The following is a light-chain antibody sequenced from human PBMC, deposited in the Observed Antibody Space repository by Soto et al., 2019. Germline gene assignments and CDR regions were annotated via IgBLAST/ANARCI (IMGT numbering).Light chain of an antibody. V-gene: IGKV2-28*01. CDR2: LGS. J-gene: IGKJ5*01. CDR1: QSLLHSNGYNY. Sequence: DIVMTQSPLSLPVTPGQPASISCRSSQSLLHSNGYNYLDWYLQKPGQSPQLLIYLGSNRASGVHDRFSGSGSGTDFTLQISRVEAEDVGVYYCMQALQTPITFGQGTRLEIK. CDR3: MQALQTPIT.